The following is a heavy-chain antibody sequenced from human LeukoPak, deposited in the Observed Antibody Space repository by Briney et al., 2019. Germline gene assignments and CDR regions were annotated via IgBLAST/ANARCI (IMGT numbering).Heavy chain of an antibody. J-gene: IGHJ4*02. V-gene: IGHV4-61*02. CDR1: GGSISSGSYY. Sequence: SQTLSLTCTVSGGSISSGSYYWSWIRQPAGKGLEWIGRIYTSGSTNYNPSLKSRVTISVDTSKNQFSRKLSSVTAADTAVYYCARVGYDYVWGSYRPAYYFDYWGQGTLVTVSS. CDR3: ARVGYDYVWGSYRPAYYFDY. CDR2: IYTSGST. D-gene: IGHD3-16*02.